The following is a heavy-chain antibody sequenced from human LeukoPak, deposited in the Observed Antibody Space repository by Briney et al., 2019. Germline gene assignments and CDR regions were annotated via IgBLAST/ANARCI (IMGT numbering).Heavy chain of an antibody. CDR2: IYSGGST. CDR1: GFTVSSNY. V-gene: IGHV3-66*01. CDR3: ARGIQDYFYGMDV. Sequence: GGSLRLSCAASGFTVSSNYMSWVRQAPGKGLEWVSVIYSGGSTYYADSVKGRFTISRDNSKNTLYLQMNSLSAEDTAVYYCARGIQDYFYGMDVWGQGTTVTVSS. J-gene: IGHJ6*02.